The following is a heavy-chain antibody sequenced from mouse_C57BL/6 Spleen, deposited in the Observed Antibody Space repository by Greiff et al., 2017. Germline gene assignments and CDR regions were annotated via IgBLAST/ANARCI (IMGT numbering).Heavy chain of an antibody. D-gene: IGHD1-1*01. Sequence: QVQLQQPGAELVRPGSSVKLSCKASGYTFTSYWMDWVKQRPGQGLEWIGNIYPSDSETHYNQKFKDKATLTVDKSSSTAYRQLSSLTSEDSAVCYCARSYYGSSGNCWGKGTTLTVSS. J-gene: IGHJ2*01. CDR1: GYTFTSYW. V-gene: IGHV1-61*01. CDR2: IYPSDSET. CDR3: ARSYYGSSGNC.